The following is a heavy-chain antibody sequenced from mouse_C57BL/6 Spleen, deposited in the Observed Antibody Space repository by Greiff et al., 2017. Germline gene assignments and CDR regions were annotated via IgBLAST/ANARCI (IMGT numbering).Heavy chain of an antibody. CDR1: GYTFTSYW. V-gene: IGHV1-55*01. J-gene: IGHJ4*01. CDR2: IYPGSGST. Sequence: QVQLQQPGAELVKPGASVKMSCKASGYTFTSYWITWVKQRPGQGLEWIGDIYPGSGSTNYNEKFKSKATLTVDTSSSTAYMQLSSLTSEDSAVYYGARSGGYYVYAMDYWGQGTSVTVSS. CDR3: ARSGGYYVYAMDY. D-gene: IGHD2-3*01.